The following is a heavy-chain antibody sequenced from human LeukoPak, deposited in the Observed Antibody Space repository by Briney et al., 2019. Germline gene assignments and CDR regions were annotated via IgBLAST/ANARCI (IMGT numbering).Heavy chain of an antibody. D-gene: IGHD3-22*01. Sequence: PGGSLRLSCAASGITLSSYAMNWVRQAPGKGLEWVPSISESGAGTYYADSVKGRSTISRDNSKNTLYLQMNSLRAEDTAVYYCAKMARNYYDSSGPLDYWGQGTLVTVSS. CDR1: GITLSSYA. J-gene: IGHJ4*02. CDR2: ISESGAGT. V-gene: IGHV3-23*01. CDR3: AKMARNYYDSSGPLDY.